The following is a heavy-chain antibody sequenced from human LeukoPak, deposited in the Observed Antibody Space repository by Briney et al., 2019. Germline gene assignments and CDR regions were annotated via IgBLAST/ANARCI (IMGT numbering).Heavy chain of an antibody. D-gene: IGHD3-10*01. V-gene: IGHV3-74*01. J-gene: IGHJ4*02. CDR2: INTDGSVT. CDR3: ANSYSPPHY. CDR1: GFTFSSYS. Sequence: GGSLRLSCAASGFTFSSYSMNWVRQAPGKRLVWVSRINTDGSVTTYADSVRGRFTISRDNAKNTLYLQMNSLRAEDSALYYCANSYSPPHYWGQGTLVTVSS.